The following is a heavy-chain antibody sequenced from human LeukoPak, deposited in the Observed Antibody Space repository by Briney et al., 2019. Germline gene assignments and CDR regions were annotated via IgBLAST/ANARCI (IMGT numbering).Heavy chain of an antibody. V-gene: IGHV3-21*01. D-gene: IGHD1-1*01. CDR1: GFTFSSYS. CDR3: ARDSDTGGLDY. CDR2: ISSSSSYI. Sequence: GGSLRLCCAASGFTFSSYSMNWVRQAPGKGLEWVSSISSSSSYIYYADSVKGRFTISRDNAKNSLYLQMNSLRAEDTAVYYCARDSDTGGLDYWGQGTLVTVSS. J-gene: IGHJ4*02.